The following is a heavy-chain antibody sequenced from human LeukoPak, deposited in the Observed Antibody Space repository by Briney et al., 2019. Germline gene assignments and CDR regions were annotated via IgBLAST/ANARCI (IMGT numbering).Heavy chain of an antibody. CDR3: ARIRGSGSYYSFGY. D-gene: IGHD3-10*01. CDR2: MNPNSGNT. J-gene: IGHJ4*02. Sequence: ASVKVSCKASGYTFTSYDINWVRQATGQGLEWMGWMNPNSGNTGYAQKFQGRVPMTRNTSISTAYMELSSLRSEDTAVYYCARIRGSGSYYSFGYWGQGTLVTVSS. V-gene: IGHV1-8*01. CDR1: GYTFTSYD.